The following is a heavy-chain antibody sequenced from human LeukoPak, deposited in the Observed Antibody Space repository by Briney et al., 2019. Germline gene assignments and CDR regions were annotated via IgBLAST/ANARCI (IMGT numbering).Heavy chain of an antibody. CDR3: ASGGGYEDGDY. CDR1: GYTFTGYH. D-gene: IGHD3-16*01. Sequence: ASVKVSCKAPGYTFTGYHMPWVRQAPGHGLEWLGWINPNSGGPNYAQKFQGRATMTSATSISTVYMALSSLRSDASAVDYGASGGGYEDGDYWGQGTRVTASS. CDR2: INPNSGGP. V-gene: IGHV1-2*02. J-gene: IGHJ4*02.